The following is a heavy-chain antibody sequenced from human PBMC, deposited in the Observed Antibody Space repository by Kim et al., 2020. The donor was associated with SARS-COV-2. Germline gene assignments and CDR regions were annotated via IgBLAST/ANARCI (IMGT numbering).Heavy chain of an antibody. D-gene: IGHD3-22*01. CDR1: GFTFSSYA. Sequence: GGSLRLSCAASGFTFSSYAMSWVRQAPGKGLEWVSAISGSGGSTYYADSVKGRFTISRDNSKNTLYLQMNSLRAEDTAVYYCAKKGYSSGYYSPDYWGQGTLVTVSS. V-gene: IGHV3-23*01. CDR3: AKKGYSSGYYSPDY. J-gene: IGHJ4*02. CDR2: ISGSGGST.